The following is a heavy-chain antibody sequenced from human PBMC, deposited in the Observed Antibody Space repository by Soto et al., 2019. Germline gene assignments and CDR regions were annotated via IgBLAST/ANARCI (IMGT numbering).Heavy chain of an antibody. Sequence: QVHLQESGPRLVEPSETLSLTCTVSGDSIRNSGHYWGWVRQPPGMGLEWIGSVYYSGTSYRKPSRKYRLTMSVDTSKNQFSLKLTAVPAAATAIYYCARPATVVPPDACQVWSQGTLVTVSS. CDR3: ARPATVVPPDACQV. V-gene: IGHV4-39*01. CDR1: GDSIRNSGHY. D-gene: IGHD2-15*01. CDR2: VYYSGTS. J-gene: IGHJ3*01.